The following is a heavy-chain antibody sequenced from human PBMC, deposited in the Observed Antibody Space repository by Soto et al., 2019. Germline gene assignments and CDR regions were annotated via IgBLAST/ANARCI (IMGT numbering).Heavy chain of an antibody. J-gene: IGHJ6*02. CDR3: ASSNIAAANYGMDV. CDR1: GYTFTRYA. D-gene: IGHD6-13*01. V-gene: IGHV1-3*01. CDR2: INAGNGNT. Sequence: GAXVKVSCKASGYTFTRYAMHWVRQAPGQRLEWMGWINAGNGNTKYSQKFQGRVTITRDTSASTAYMELSSLRSEDTAVYYCASSNIAAANYGMDVCGQGTTVTVSS.